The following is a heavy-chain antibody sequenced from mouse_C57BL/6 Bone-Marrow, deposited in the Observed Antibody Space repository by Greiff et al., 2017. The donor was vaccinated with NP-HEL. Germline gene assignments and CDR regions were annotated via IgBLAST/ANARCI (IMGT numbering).Heavy chain of an antibody. CDR1: GFTFSSYG. Sequence: EVMLVESGGDLVKPGGSLKLSCAASGFTFSSYGMSWVRQTPDKRLEWVATISSGGSYTYYPDSVKGRFTISRDNAKNTLYLQMSSLKSEDTAMYYCARRRRYFDYWGQGTTLTVSS. CDR3: ARRRRYFDY. J-gene: IGHJ2*01. CDR2: ISSGGSYT. V-gene: IGHV5-6*02.